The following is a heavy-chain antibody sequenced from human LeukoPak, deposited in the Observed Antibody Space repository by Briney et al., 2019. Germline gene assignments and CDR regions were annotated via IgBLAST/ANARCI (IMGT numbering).Heavy chain of an antibody. CDR3: ALLAVASDFDY. D-gene: IGHD6-19*01. Sequence: GGSLRLSCAASGFMFRSFEVYWVRQAPGKGLEWIAYISSGAITMYYADSVKGRFTISRDDAKNSLFLQMNSLGAEDTAVYYCALLAVASDFDYWGQGALVTVSS. V-gene: IGHV3-48*03. CDR2: ISSGAITM. J-gene: IGHJ4*02. CDR1: GFMFRSFE.